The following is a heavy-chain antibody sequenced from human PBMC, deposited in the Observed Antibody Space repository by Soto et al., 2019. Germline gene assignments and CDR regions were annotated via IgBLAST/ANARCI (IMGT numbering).Heavy chain of an antibody. CDR1: GGSISSGGYY. D-gene: IGHD1-26*01. J-gene: IGHJ4*02. CDR3: ARAPTSTIVGATFFDY. V-gene: IGHV4-31*03. CDR2: IYYSGST. Sequence: SETLSLTCTVSGGSISSGGYYWSWIRQHPGKGLEWIGYIYYSGSTYYNPSLKSRVTISVDTSKNQFSLKLSSVTAADTAVYYCARAPTSTIVGATFFDYWGQGTLVTVS.